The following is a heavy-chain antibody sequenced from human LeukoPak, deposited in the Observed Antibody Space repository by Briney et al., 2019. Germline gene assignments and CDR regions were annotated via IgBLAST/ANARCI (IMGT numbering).Heavy chain of an antibody. Sequence: PGGSLRLSCAASGFTFSSYAMSWVRQAPGKGLEWVSAISGSGGSTYYADSVKGRFTISRDNSKNTLYLQMNSLRAEDTAVYYCAKAGIAAAGTARYFDYWGQGTLVTVSS. CDR2: ISGSGGST. CDR1: GFTFSSYA. V-gene: IGHV3-23*01. CDR3: AKAGIAAAGTARYFDY. D-gene: IGHD6-13*01. J-gene: IGHJ4*02.